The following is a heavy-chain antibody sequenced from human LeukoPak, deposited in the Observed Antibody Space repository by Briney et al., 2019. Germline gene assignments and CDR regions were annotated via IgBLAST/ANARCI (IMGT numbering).Heavy chain of an antibody. CDR2: IDSSNYST. V-gene: IGHV3-23*01. J-gene: IGHJ4*02. D-gene: IGHD5-24*01. CDR1: GGSISSSSYF. Sequence: PSETLSLTCTVSGGSISSSSYFWGWIRQPPGKGLEWVSSIDSSNYSTYYADSVKGRLTISRDNSKSTLYLHMNSLRAEDTAVYYCLTWPFDSWGQGTLVTVSS. CDR3: LTWPFDS.